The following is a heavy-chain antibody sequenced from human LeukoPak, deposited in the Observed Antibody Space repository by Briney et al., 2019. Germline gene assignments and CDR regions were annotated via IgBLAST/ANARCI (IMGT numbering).Heavy chain of an antibody. Sequence: PEASVKVSCKVAGYTLTGYYIHWVREAPGQGLEWMGWINPNSGGTNYAQKFEGRVTMTRGTSIRPAYMEPSRLRTEHTAVYYCARVVSYLFDPWGQGTLVTVSS. CDR2: INPNSGGT. V-gene: IGHV1-2*02. J-gene: IGHJ5*02. D-gene: IGHD2-8*01. CDR1: GYTLTGYY. CDR3: ARVVSYLFDP.